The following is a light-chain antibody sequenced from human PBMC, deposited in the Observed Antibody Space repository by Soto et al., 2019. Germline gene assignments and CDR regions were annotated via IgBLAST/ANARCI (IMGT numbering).Light chain of an antibody. Sequence: DIQMTQSPSSMSASVGDRVTITCRASQGISNYLAWYQQQPGKVPKLLIYVASTLQSGVPSRFSGSGSGTDFTLTISSLQPEDVATYYCQKYNSAPWTFGQGTKVEIK. CDR2: VAS. J-gene: IGKJ1*01. CDR3: QKYNSAPWT. V-gene: IGKV1-27*01. CDR1: QGISNY.